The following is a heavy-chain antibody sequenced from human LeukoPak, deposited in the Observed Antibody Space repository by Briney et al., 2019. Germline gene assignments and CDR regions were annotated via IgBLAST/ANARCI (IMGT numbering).Heavy chain of an antibody. Sequence: GGSLRLSCAASGFTFSSYEMNWVHQAPGKGLEWVSYISSSGSTIYYADSVKGRFTISRDNAKNSLYLQMNSLRAEDTAVYYCASSGGTYGSGSYYLYYYYGMDVWGQGTTVTVSS. D-gene: IGHD3-10*01. CDR2: ISSSGSTI. V-gene: IGHV3-48*03. J-gene: IGHJ6*02. CDR1: GFTFSSYE. CDR3: ASSGGTYGSGSYYLYYYYGMDV.